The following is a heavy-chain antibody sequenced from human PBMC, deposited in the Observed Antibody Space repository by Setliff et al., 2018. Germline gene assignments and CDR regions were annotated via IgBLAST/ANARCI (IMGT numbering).Heavy chain of an antibody. CDR3: ARDGVFYAMDF. J-gene: IGHJ6*02. CDR2: IYSGDRNT. D-gene: IGHD3-10*01. Sequence: GGSLRLSCAASGFTFSTYAMSWVRQAPGKGLEWVSTIYSGDRNTFYTDSVKGRFTIFRDGSKNTLYLQMTSLRAEDTAVYYCARDGVFYAMDFWGQGTTVTVSS. V-gene: IGHV3-23*03. CDR1: GFTFSTYA.